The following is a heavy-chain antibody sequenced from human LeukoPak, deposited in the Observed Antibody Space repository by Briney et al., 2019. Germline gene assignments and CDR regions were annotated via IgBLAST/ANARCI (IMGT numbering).Heavy chain of an antibody. Sequence: ETLSLTCTVSGGSISSSSYYWGWIRQPPGKGLEWVSAISTSGASTYYADSVKGRFSISRDNSRNTLYLQMNSLRAEDTAVFYCARAIVGATTRSFDYWGQGTLVTVSS. CDR2: ISTSGAST. V-gene: IGHV3-23*01. J-gene: IGHJ4*02. D-gene: IGHD1-26*01. CDR3: ARAIVGATTRSFDY. CDR1: GGSISSSSYY.